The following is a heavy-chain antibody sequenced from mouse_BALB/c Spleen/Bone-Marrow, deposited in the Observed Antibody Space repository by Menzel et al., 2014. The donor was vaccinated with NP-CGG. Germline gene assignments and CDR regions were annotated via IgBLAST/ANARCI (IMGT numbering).Heavy chain of an antibody. CDR3: ASYYGNFAY. CDR2: INPSDGRT. V-gene: IGHV1S81*02. J-gene: IGHJ3*01. D-gene: IGHD2-1*01. CDR1: GYTFTSYW. Sequence: VQLQQSGAELVKPGASVKLSCKASGYTFTSYWMHWVKQRPGQGLEWIGEINPSDGRTNYNEKFKSKATLTVDKSSRTAYMRLSSLTSEDSSVYYCASYYGNFAYWGQGTLVTVSA.